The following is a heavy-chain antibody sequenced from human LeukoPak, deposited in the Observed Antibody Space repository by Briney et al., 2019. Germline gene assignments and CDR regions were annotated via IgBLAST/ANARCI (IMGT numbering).Heavy chain of an antibody. Sequence: PGGSLRLSCATSGFTFSAYSMIWVRQTPGKGLECLSYTTSSSDSIHYADSVRGRFTVSRDNAKNSLYLQMNSLRDEDTAVYYCARDPGYSRPSSYGYFDHWGQGTLATVSS. CDR1: GFTFSAYS. D-gene: IGHD1-26*01. V-gene: IGHV3-48*02. J-gene: IGHJ4*02. CDR3: ARDPGYSRPSSYGYFDH. CDR2: TTSSSDSI.